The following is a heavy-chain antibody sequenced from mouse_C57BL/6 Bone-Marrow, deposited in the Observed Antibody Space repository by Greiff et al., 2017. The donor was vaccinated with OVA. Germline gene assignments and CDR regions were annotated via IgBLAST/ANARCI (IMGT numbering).Heavy chain of an antibody. CDR2: ISYDGSN. CDR1: GYSITSGYY. Sequence: EVKLMESGPGLVKPSQSLSLTCSVTGYSITSGYYWNWIRQFPGNKLEWMGYISYDGSNNYNPSLKNRISITRDTSKNQFFLKLNSVTTEDTATYYCARGGYDYDPWFAYWGQGTLVTVSA. V-gene: IGHV3-6*01. D-gene: IGHD2-4*01. J-gene: IGHJ3*01. CDR3: ARGGYDYDPWFAY.